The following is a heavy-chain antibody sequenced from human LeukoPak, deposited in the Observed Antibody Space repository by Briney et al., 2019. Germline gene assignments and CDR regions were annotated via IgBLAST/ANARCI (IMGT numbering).Heavy chain of an antibody. CDR3: AKDLRGVLRYFDSFISCEFDY. Sequence: GGSLRLSCVASGFTYSHYGMNWVRQAPGKGLEWVSGITSDSRGIYYADSVKGRFTISRDNSKNTLYLQMNSLRAEDTAVYYCAKDLRGVLRYFDSFISCEFDYWGQGTLVTVSS. CDR1: GFTYSHYG. J-gene: IGHJ4*02. CDR2: ITSDSRGI. V-gene: IGHV3-NL1*01. D-gene: IGHD3-9*01.